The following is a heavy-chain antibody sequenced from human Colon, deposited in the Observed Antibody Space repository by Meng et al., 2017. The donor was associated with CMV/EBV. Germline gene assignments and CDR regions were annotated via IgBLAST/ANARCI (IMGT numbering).Heavy chain of an antibody. CDR1: GFTFSSYW. D-gene: IGHD1-14*01. J-gene: IGHJ4*02. Sequence: GESLKISCAASGFTFSSYWMYWVRQAPGEGLVWVSRINTDGTSIVYADSVNGRFTISRDNAKNTLHLQMNSLRVEDTAVYYCAKPGAEFDHYFDYWGQGTLVIVSS. CDR2: INTDGTSI. V-gene: IGHV3-74*01. CDR3: AKPGAEFDHYFDY.